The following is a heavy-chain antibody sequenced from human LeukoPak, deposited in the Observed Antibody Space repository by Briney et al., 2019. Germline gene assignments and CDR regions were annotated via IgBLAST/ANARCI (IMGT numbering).Heavy chain of an antibody. J-gene: IGHJ4*02. V-gene: IGHV3-33*08. D-gene: IGHD1-26*01. CDR3: ARGGYSGTYYFDY. CDR1: GFTFSSYA. Sequence: HAGGSLRLSCAASGFTFSSYAMSWVRQAPGKGLEWVAVVWYDGSNIHYVDSVKGRFTISRDNSKSTLYLQMNSLTAEDTAVYYCARGGYSGTYYFDYWGQGTLVTVSS. CDR2: VWYDGSNI.